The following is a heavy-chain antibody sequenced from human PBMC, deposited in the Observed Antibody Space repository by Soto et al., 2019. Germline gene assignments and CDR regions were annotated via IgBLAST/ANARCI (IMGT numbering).Heavy chain of an antibody. D-gene: IGHD6-6*01. V-gene: IGHV1-18*01. Sequence: ASVKVSCKASVYTFTSYGISWVRQAPGQGLEWMGWISAYNGNTNYAQKLQGRVTMTTDTSTSTAYMELRSLRSDDTAVYYCARGGSSSSSVYYYYYYMDVWGKGTTVTVSS. J-gene: IGHJ6*03. CDR2: ISAYNGNT. CDR3: ARGGSSSSSVYYYYYYMDV. CDR1: VYTFTSYG.